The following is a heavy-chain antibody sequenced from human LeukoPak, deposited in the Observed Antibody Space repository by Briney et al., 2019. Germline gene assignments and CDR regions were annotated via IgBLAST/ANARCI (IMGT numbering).Heavy chain of an antibody. CDR2: ISSSGSTI. CDR3: AKDATAVPGTVYMDV. CDR1: GFTFRSYE. V-gene: IGHV3-48*03. D-gene: IGHD2-2*01. J-gene: IGHJ6*03. Sequence: GGSLRLSCAASGFTFRSYERNWVRQAPGKGLEWVSYISSSGSTIYYADSVKGRFTISRDNAKNSVYLQMTSLRAEDTALYYCAKDATAVPGTVYMDVWGKGTTVTISS.